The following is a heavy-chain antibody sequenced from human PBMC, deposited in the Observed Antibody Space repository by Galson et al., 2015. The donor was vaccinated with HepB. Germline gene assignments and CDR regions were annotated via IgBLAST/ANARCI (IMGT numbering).Heavy chain of an antibody. CDR2: IYWDDDK. V-gene: IGHV2-5*02. Sequence: PALVKPTQTLTLTCTFSGFSLSTSGVGVGWIRQPPGKALEWLALIYWDDDKRYSPSLKSRLTITKDTSKNQVVLTMTNMDPVDTATYYCARNIRYCSSTSCYLVDYWGQGTLVTVSS. CDR3: ARNIRYCSSTSCYLVDY. CDR1: GFSLSTSGVG. J-gene: IGHJ4*02. D-gene: IGHD2-2*01.